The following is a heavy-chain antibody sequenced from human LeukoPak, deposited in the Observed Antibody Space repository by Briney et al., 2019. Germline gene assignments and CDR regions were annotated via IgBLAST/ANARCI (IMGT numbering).Heavy chain of an antibody. D-gene: IGHD2-8*02. CDR3: ARQYTGGSYPFDH. Sequence: SETLSLTCTVSGGSISSYYWSWIRQPPGKGLEWIGYIYYSGSINYNPSLKSRVTISVDTSKNQFSLKLSSVTAADTAVYYCARQYTGGSYPFDHWGQGTLVTVSS. V-gene: IGHV4-59*08. CDR2: IYYSGSI. J-gene: IGHJ4*02. CDR1: GGSISSYY.